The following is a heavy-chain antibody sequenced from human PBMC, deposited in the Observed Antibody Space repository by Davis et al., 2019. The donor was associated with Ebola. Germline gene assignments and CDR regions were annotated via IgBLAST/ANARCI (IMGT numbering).Heavy chain of an antibody. CDR1: GGSFSGYY. Sequence: PSETLSLTCAVYGGSFSGYYWSWIRQPPGKGLEWIGEINHSGSTNYNPSLKSRVTISVDTSKNQFSLKLSSVTAADTAVYYCARGGIVVVPAAPRGWFDPWGQGTLVTVSS. V-gene: IGHV4-34*01. J-gene: IGHJ5*02. CDR2: INHSGST. D-gene: IGHD2-2*01. CDR3: ARGGIVVVPAAPRGWFDP.